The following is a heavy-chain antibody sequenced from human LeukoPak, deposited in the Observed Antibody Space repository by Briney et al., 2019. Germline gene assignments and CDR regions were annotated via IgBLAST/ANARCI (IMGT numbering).Heavy chain of an antibody. Sequence: ASVKVSCKASGYTFSSHGNIWVRQAPGQGLEWMGWISAYNGDTNFAQKFQGRVTMTTDTSTSTDYMEVRNLRSDNTAVYYCARVEGPSIFGVVDYWGQGTLVTVSS. CDR2: ISAYNGDT. J-gene: IGHJ4*02. D-gene: IGHD3-3*02. V-gene: IGHV1-18*01. CDR1: GYTFSSHG. CDR3: ARVEGPSIFGVVDY.